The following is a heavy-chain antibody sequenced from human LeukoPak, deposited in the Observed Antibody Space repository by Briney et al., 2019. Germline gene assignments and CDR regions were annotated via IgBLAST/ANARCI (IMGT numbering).Heavy chain of an antibody. J-gene: IGHJ4*02. Sequence: SETLSLTCTVSGGSISGWYWSWIRQPPGKGLEWIGYIYYSGNTNYNPSLKSRVTISVDTSKNQFSLKLSSVTAADTAVYYCARVTAAAFLFDYWGQGTLVTVSS. CDR1: GGSISGWY. V-gene: IGHV4-59*01. CDR2: IYYSGNT. D-gene: IGHD2-2*01. CDR3: ARVTAAAFLFDY.